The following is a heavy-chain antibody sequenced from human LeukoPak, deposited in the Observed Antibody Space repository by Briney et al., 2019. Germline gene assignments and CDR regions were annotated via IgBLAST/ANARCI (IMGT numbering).Heavy chain of an antibody. J-gene: IGHJ4*02. V-gene: IGHV5-51*01. CDR2: IYPGDSDT. Sequence: GESRKMSWGGFGYSFTSYWIGWVRQMPGKGLEWMGIIYPGDSDTRYSPSFQGQITISADKSISTAYLQWSSLKASDTAMYYCARTGRYSSSSYGYWGQGNLVTVSS. D-gene: IGHD6-6*01. CDR3: ARTGRYSSSSYGY. CDR1: GYSFTSYW.